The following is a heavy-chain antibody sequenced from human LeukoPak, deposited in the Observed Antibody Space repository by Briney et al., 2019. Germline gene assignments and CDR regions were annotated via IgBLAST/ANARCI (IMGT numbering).Heavy chain of an antibody. V-gene: IGHV3-23*01. Sequence: GGSLSLSPVPSVVTVSLAAVMLVTQAPGKGLEWFSTISVNDDGTYNADFVKGRFTISRDNSKTLLYLHMYSLQPADTAIYFFAKGFCGSNGPIFDSVFDCWGQGAMVTVSS. CDR3: AKGFCGSNGPIFDSVFDC. D-gene: IGHD3-9*01. CDR2: ISVNDDGT. CDR1: VVTVSLAA. J-gene: IGHJ3*01.